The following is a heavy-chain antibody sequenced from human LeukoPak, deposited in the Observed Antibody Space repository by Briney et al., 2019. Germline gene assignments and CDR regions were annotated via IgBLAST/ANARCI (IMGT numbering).Heavy chain of an antibody. Sequence: GASVKVSCKASGGTFSSYAISWVRQAPGQGLEWMGRIIPILGIANYAQKFQGRVTITADKSTSTAYMELSSLRSDDTAVYYCARDLGDIVVVPAAIGGDAFEIWGQGTMVTVSS. CDR2: IIPILGIA. D-gene: IGHD2-2*02. V-gene: IGHV1-69*04. CDR3: ARDLGDIVVVPAAIGGDAFEI. J-gene: IGHJ3*02. CDR1: GGTFSSYA.